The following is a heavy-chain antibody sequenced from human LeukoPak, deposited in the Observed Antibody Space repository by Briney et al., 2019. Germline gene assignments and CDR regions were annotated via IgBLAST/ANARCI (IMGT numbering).Heavy chain of an antibody. D-gene: IGHD2-15*01. CDR3: ARERIRVGCSGGSCYSYLFDY. Sequence: SETLSLTCTVSGVSFSSYYWSWIRQPPGKGLEWIGYIYYTGSTNYNPSLKSRVTISVDTSKNQFSLKLSSVTAADTAVYYCARERIRVGCSGGSCYSYLFDYWGQGTLVTVSS. CDR1: GVSFSSYY. CDR2: IYYTGST. V-gene: IGHV4-59*01. J-gene: IGHJ4*02.